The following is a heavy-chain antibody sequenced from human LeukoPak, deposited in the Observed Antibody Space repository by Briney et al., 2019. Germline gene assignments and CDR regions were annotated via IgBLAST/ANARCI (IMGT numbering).Heavy chain of an antibody. CDR1: GFTFDDYG. Sequence: GGSLRLSCAASGFTFDDYGMSWVRQAPGKGQEWVSGINWNGGSTGYADSVKGRFTISRDNAKNSLYLQMNSLRAEDTALYYCARVLGTMIVVVPNAFDIWGQGTMVTVSS. CDR2: INWNGGST. V-gene: IGHV3-20*04. D-gene: IGHD3-22*01. J-gene: IGHJ3*02. CDR3: ARVLGTMIVVVPNAFDI.